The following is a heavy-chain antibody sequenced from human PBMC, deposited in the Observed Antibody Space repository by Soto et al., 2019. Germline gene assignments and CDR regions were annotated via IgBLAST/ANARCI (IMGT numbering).Heavy chain of an antibody. J-gene: IGHJ4*02. Sequence: SETLSLTCTVSGGSISSGGYYWSWIRQHPGKGLEWIGYIYYSGSTNYNPSLKSRVTISVDTSKNQFSLKLSSVTAADTAVYYCARADGSGSYKTDYWGQGTLVTVSS. D-gene: IGHD3-10*01. V-gene: IGHV4-61*08. CDR1: GGSISSGGYY. CDR2: IYYSGST. CDR3: ARADGSGSYKTDY.